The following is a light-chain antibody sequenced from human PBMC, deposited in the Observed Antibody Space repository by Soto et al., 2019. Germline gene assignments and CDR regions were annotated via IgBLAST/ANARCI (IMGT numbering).Light chain of an antibody. J-gene: IGLJ2*01. CDR3: SSYTSSSTVV. CDR2: EVS. V-gene: IGLV2-14*01. Sequence: QSALTQPDSVSGSPGQSITISCTGTSSDVGGYNYVSWYQQHPGKAPKLMIYEVSNRPSGVSNRFSGSKSGNTASLTISGLQAEDESDYYCSSYTSSSTVVFGGGTKVTVL. CDR1: SSDVGGYNY.